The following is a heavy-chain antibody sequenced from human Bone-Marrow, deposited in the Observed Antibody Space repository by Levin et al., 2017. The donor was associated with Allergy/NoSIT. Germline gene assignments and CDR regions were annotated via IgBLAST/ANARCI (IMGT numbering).Heavy chain of an antibody. J-gene: IGHJ4*02. CDR1: GFTFSRYA. D-gene: IGHD1-7*01. Sequence: GGSLRLSCAASGFTFSRYAMAWVRQAPGQGLEWVSGMSGSGGRTVYADSVKGRFTISRANSKNIMYLQMNSLRVEDTDLYYCAREDNWNYDYWGQGTLVTVSS. CDR2: MSGSGGRT. V-gene: IGHV3-23*01. CDR3: AREDNWNYDY.